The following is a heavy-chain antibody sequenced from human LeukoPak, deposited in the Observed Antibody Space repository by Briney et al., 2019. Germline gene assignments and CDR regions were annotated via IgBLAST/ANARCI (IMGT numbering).Heavy chain of an antibody. Sequence: ASVKVSCKASGYTFTSYGISWVRQAPGQGLEWMGWISAYNGNTNYAQKFQGRVTMTTDTSTSTAYMELRSLRSDDTAVYYCARDISRPTYYYYGMDVWGQGTTVTVSS. CDR1: GYTFTSYG. CDR2: ISAYNGNT. J-gene: IGHJ6*02. CDR3: ARDISRPTYYYYGMDV. D-gene: IGHD3-3*02. V-gene: IGHV1-18*01.